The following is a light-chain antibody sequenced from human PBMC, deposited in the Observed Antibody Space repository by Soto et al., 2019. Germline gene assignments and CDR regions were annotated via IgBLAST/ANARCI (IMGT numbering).Light chain of an antibody. V-gene: IGKV3-15*01. CDR2: DAF. J-gene: IGKJ4*01. Sequence: EKVMTQSPATLSVSPGERATLSCRASQNVKTRLAWYQQKPGQAPRLLIFDAFTRATGIPARFSGSASGTDFILSISSLQSEDSAVYFCQQYDEWPLTFGGGTNVEIK. CDR3: QQYDEWPLT. CDR1: QNVKTR.